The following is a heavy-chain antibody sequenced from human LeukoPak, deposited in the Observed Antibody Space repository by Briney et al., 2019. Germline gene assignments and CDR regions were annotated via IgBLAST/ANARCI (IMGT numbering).Heavy chain of an antibody. V-gene: IGHV1-2*02. D-gene: IGHD3-10*01. J-gene: IGHJ4*02. CDR3: ARGSGSYYNFDY. CDR2: INPNSGGT. CDR1: GYTFTGYY. Sequence: ASVKVSCKASGYTFTGYYMHWVRQAPGLGLEWMGWINPNSGGTNYAQKFQGRVTMTRDTSISTAYMELSRLRSDDTAVYYCARGSGSYYNFDYWGQGTLVTVSS.